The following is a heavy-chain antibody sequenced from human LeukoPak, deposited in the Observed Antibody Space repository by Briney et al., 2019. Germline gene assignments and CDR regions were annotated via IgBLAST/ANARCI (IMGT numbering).Heavy chain of an antibody. Sequence: GASVKVSCKASGYTFTSYGISWVRQAPGQGLEWMGWISAYNGNTNYAQKLQGRVTMTEDTSTNTAYMELSSLRSDDTAVYYCATHITGYSSSWLTFDYWGQGTLVTVSS. CDR3: ATHITGYSSSWLTFDY. J-gene: IGHJ4*02. CDR2: ISAYNGNT. V-gene: IGHV1-18*01. D-gene: IGHD6-13*01. CDR1: GYTFTSYG.